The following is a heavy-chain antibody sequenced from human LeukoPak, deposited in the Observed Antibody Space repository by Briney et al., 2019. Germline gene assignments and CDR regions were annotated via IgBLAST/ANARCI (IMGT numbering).Heavy chain of an antibody. CDR3: ARVRRSCSGGSCYSSTFDY. CDR2: INHSGST. J-gene: IGHJ4*02. V-gene: IGHV4-34*01. Sequence: SETLSLTCAVYGGSFSGYYWSWIRQPPGKGLEWIGEINHSGSTNYNPSLKSRVTISVDTSKNQFSLKLSSVTAADTAVYYCARVRRSCSGGSCYSSTFDYWGQGTLVTVSS. CDR1: GGSFSGYY. D-gene: IGHD2-15*01.